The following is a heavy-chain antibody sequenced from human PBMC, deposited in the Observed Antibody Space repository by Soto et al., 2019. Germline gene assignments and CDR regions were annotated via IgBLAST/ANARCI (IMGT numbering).Heavy chain of an antibody. CDR3: ARGSYYDSSGYSVDYYGMDV. V-gene: IGHV3-21*01. Sequence: GGSLRLSCAASGFTFSSYSMNWVRQAPGKGLEWVSSISSSSSYIYYADSVKGRFTISRDNVKNSLYLQMNSLRAEDTAVYYCARGSYYDSSGYSVDYYGMDVWGQGTTVTVSS. D-gene: IGHD3-22*01. CDR2: ISSSSSYI. J-gene: IGHJ6*02. CDR1: GFTFSSYS.